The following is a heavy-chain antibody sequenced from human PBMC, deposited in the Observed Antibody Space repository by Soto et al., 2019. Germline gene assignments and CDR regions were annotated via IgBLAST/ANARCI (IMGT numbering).Heavy chain of an antibody. D-gene: IGHD3-10*01. Sequence: SETLSLTCTVSGGSISSGDYYWSWIRQPPGKGLEWIGYICYSGSTYSNPSPKSRLTISVDTSKNQFSLKLTSVTAADTAVYYCARGMLRGVIKDAFDIWGQGTKVTVSS. J-gene: IGHJ3*02. CDR2: ICYSGST. V-gene: IGHV4-30-4*01. CDR3: ARGMLRGVIKDAFDI. CDR1: GGSISSGDYY.